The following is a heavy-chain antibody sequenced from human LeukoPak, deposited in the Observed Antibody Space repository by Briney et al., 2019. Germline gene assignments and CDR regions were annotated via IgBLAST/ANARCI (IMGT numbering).Heavy chain of an antibody. CDR3: ARAALLRYFDWPRRARYYFDY. Sequence: PSETLSLTCTVSGGSISSSSYYWSWLRQPPGKGLEWIGYIYYSGSTNYNPSLKSRVTISVDTSKNQFSLKLSSVTAADTAVYYCARAALLRYFDWPRRARYYFDYWGQGTLVTVSS. V-gene: IGHV4-61*01. J-gene: IGHJ4*02. CDR2: IYYSGST. D-gene: IGHD3-9*01. CDR1: GGSISSSSYY.